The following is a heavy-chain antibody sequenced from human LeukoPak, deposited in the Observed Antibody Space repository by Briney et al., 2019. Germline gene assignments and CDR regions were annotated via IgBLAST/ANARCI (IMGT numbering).Heavy chain of an antibody. CDR1: GGSISSSSYY. V-gene: IGHV4-39*01. D-gene: IGHD6-13*01. CDR3: ARPSGIAVAGSIFDAFDI. CDR2: IYYSGST. Sequence: SETLSLTCTVSGGSISSSSYYWGWIRQPPGKGLEWIGSIYYSGSTYYNSSLKSRATISVDTSKNQFSLKLSSVTAADTAVYYCARPSGIAVAGSIFDAFDIWGQGTMVTVSS. J-gene: IGHJ3*02.